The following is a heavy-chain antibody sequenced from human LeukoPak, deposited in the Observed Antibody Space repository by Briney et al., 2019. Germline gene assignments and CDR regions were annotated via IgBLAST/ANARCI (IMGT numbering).Heavy chain of an antibody. Sequence: GGSLRLSCAASGFTFSSYGMHWVRQAPGKGLEWVAVTWYDGRNNYYAASVKGRFTISRDDSKTTVYLLMNSLRAEDTAVYYCARGDPTVTTKQNFDYWGQGTLVTVSS. CDR3: ARGDPTVTTKQNFDY. CDR2: TWYDGRNN. V-gene: IGHV3-33*01. J-gene: IGHJ4*02. CDR1: GFTFSSYG. D-gene: IGHD4-17*01.